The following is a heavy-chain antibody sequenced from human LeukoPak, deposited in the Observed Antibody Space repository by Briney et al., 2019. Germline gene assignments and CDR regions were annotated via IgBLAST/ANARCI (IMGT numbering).Heavy chain of an antibody. Sequence: GGSLRLSCAASGFTFSSYAMHWVRQAPGKGLEWVAVISYDGSNKYYADSVKGRFTISRDNSKNTLYLQMNSLRAEDTAVYYCAKGLYYYDSSETPGTFDYWGQGTLVTVSS. D-gene: IGHD3-22*01. CDR1: GFTFSSYA. V-gene: IGHV3-30*04. J-gene: IGHJ4*02. CDR3: AKGLYYYDSSETPGTFDY. CDR2: ISYDGSNK.